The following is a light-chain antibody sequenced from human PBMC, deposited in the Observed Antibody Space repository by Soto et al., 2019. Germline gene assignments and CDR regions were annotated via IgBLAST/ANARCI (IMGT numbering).Light chain of an antibody. V-gene: IGKV3-20*01. CDR2: GAS. Sequence: IVSTQSPCPLSLSPVERANLSCRARQSVSSSYLAWYQQKPGQAPRLLIYGASTRATDMPGTFSGRGSGTEFTLTITSLRPEDFGVYYCQQYRSWPRTFGQGTKVDIK. J-gene: IGKJ1*01. CDR1: QSVSSSY. CDR3: QQYRSWPRT.